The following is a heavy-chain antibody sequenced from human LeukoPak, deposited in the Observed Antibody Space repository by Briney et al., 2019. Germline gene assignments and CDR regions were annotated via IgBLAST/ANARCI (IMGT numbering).Heavy chain of an antibody. D-gene: IGHD3-10*01. V-gene: IGHV3-30*02. CDR2: IRYDGSNK. Sequence: PGRSLRLSCAASGFTFSSYGMHWVRQAPGKGLEWVAFIRYDGSNKYYADSVKGRFTISRDNSKNTLYLQMNSLRAEDTAVYYCAKVGEYYFDYWGQGTLVTVSS. CDR3: AKVGEYYFDY. J-gene: IGHJ4*02. CDR1: GFTFSSYG.